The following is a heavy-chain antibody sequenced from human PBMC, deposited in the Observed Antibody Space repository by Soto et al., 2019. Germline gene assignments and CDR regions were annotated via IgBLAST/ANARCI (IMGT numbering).Heavy chain of an antibody. V-gene: IGHV1-69*13. CDR2: ITPIFGTA. CDR3: ARGYYYDSSGIQFIPYYGMDV. J-gene: IGHJ6*02. D-gene: IGHD3-22*01. Sequence: ASVKVSCKASGGTFSSYAISWVRQAPGQGLEWMGGITPIFGTANYAQKFQGRVTITADESTSTAYMELSSLRSEDTAVYYCARGYYYDSSGIQFIPYYGMDVWGQGTTVTVSS. CDR1: GGTFSSYA.